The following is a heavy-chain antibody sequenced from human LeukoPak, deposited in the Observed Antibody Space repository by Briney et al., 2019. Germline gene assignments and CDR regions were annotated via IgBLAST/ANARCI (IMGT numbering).Heavy chain of an antibody. V-gene: IGHV1-69*05. D-gene: IGHD6-6*01. CDR1: GGTFSSYA. J-gene: IGHJ6*03. Sequence: SVKVSCKASGGTFSSYAISWVRQAPGQGLEWMGGIIPIFGTANYAQKFQGRVTITTDESTSTAYMELSSLRSEDTAVYYCARGGEYSSSSGYYYYYMDVWGKGTTVTVSS. CDR3: ARGGEYSSSSGYYYYYMDV. CDR2: IIPIFGTA.